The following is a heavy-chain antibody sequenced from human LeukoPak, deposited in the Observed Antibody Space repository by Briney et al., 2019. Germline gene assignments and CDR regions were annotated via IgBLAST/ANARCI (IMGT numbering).Heavy chain of an antibody. D-gene: IGHD3-10*01. J-gene: IGHJ5*02. Sequence: GGSLRLSCAASGFTFSRFDMSWVRQAPGKGLEWVSVIYSGGSTYYADSVKGRFTISRDNSKNTLYLQMNSLRAEDTAVYYCARELVVRGVITAYNWFDPWGQGTLVTVSS. CDR1: GFTFSRFD. CDR3: ARELVVRGVITAYNWFDP. CDR2: IYSGGST. V-gene: IGHV3-53*01.